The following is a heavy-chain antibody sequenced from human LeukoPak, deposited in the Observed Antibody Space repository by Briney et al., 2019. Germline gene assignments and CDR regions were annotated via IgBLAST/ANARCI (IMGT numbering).Heavy chain of an antibody. J-gene: IGHJ2*01. CDR1: GYTFTGYF. CDR3: ARVKAGSSGWLDL. V-gene: IGHV1-2*02. CDR2: INPNTGDT. D-gene: IGHD6-19*01. Sequence: ASVKVSCKASGYTFTGYFLHWMRQAPGQGLEWMGWINPNTGDTNYAQKFQGRVTMTRDTSSSTASMDLSWLRSDDTAQYFCARVKAGSSGWLDLWGRGALVTVSS.